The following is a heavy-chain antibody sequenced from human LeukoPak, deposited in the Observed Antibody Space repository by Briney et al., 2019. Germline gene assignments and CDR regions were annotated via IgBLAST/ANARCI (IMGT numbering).Heavy chain of an antibody. Sequence: ASVKVSCKASGYTLTSYDINWVRQAAGQGREWMGWMNPNSGNTGYEQKFQGRVTMTRNTSISTAYMELSSLRSEDTAVYYCARGGLRFICSDHWGQGTLVTVSS. CDR1: GYTLTSYD. D-gene: IGHD5-12*01. V-gene: IGHV1-8*01. J-gene: IGHJ4*02. CDR2: MNPNSGNT. CDR3: ARGGLRFICSDH.